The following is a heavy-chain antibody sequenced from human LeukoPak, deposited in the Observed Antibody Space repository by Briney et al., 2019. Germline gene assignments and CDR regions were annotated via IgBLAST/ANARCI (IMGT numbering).Heavy chain of an antibody. V-gene: IGHV1-69*05. Sequence: SVKVSCKSFGGTFYSYGINWARQAPGQGLEWMGRITPIFGTTNYAQTLQGRVTITTDESMTTAYMELSGLKSGDTAVYYCARVVVSSGYYSDYWGQGTQVTVSS. D-gene: IGHD3-3*01. CDR2: ITPIFGTT. J-gene: IGHJ4*02. CDR1: GGTFYSYG. CDR3: ARVVVSSGYYSDY.